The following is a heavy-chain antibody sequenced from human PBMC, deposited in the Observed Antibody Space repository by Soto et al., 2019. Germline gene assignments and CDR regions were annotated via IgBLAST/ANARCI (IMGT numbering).Heavy chain of an antibody. Sequence: QLQLQESGPGLVKPSETLSLTCTVSGGSISSSSYYWGWIRQPPGKGLEWIGNIYYSGRTYYSPSLKGRVTISVDPSKNQFSLRLSSVTAADTAVYYCMLGSGWKDFDYWGQGTLVTVSS. D-gene: IGHD3-22*01. CDR1: GGSISSSSYY. V-gene: IGHV4-39*01. CDR3: MLGSGWKDFDY. CDR2: IYYSGRT. J-gene: IGHJ4*02.